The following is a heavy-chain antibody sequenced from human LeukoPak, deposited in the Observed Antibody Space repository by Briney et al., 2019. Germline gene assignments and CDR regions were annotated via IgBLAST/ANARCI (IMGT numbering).Heavy chain of an antibody. D-gene: IGHD6-19*01. CDR3: ARHCSGWPYYMDV. Sequence: GGSLRLSCAASGFTFSSYSMNWVRQAPGKGLEWVSSISSSSSYIYYADSVTGRFTISRDNAKNSLYLQMNSLRAEDTAVYYCARHCSGWPYYMDVWGKGTTVTVSS. J-gene: IGHJ6*03. CDR2: ISSSSSYI. V-gene: IGHV3-21*01. CDR1: GFTFSSYS.